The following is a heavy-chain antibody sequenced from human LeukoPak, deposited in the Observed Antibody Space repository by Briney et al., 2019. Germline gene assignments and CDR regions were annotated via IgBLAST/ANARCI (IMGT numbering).Heavy chain of an antibody. CDR2: INTDGSST. CDR3: ARAHRWLPGGY. J-gene: IGHJ4*02. CDR1: GFTFSSYW. V-gene: IGHV3-74*01. Sequence: GGSLRLSCAASGFTFSSYWMHWVRQAPGKGLVWVSRINTDGSSTSYADSVKGRFTISRDNAKNTLYLQMNSLRVEDTAVYYCARAHRWLPGGYWGQGTLVPVSS. D-gene: IGHD5-18*01.